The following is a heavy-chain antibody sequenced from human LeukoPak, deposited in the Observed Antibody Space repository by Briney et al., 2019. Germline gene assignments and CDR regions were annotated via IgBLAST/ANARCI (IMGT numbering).Heavy chain of an antibody. V-gene: IGHV3-23*01. Sequence: GGSLRLSCAASGFTFSSYAMSWVRQAPGKGLEWVSAITISGGSTSYADSVKGRFTISRDNSKNTLYLQMNSLRAEDTAVYYCAKPGDTRTSGAADIDYWGQGTLVTVSS. CDR1: GFTFSSYA. CDR3: AKPGDTRTSGAADIDY. D-gene: IGHD4-17*01. J-gene: IGHJ4*02. CDR2: ITISGGST.